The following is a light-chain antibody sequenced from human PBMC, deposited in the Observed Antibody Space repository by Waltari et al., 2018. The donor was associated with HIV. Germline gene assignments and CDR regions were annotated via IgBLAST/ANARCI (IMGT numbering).Light chain of an antibody. Sequence: DIQMTQSPSSLSAFVGDSVTIPCRASQTISRKLNWYQQRPGKAPNLLISVASRLQSGVPSRLSGSGSGTDFTLTISSLQPEDFATYYCQQTYSTPYTFGQGTKLEI. J-gene: IGKJ2*01. CDR2: VAS. V-gene: IGKV1-39*01. CDR3: QQTYSTPYT. CDR1: QTISRK.